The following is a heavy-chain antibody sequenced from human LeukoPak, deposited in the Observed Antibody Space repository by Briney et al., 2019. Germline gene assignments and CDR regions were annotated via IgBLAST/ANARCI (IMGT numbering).Heavy chain of an antibody. D-gene: IGHD2-21*02. J-gene: IGHJ4*02. CDR1: GFTFSSYA. V-gene: IGHV3-23*01. CDR2: ISGSGSNT. Sequence: GGSLRLSCAASGFTFSSYAMTWVRQAPGKGLEWVSAISGSGSNTYYADSVKGRFTISRDNSKNTLYLQMNSLRAEDTAVYYCAKVSVVTAILDYFDYWGQGTLVTVSS. CDR3: AKVSVVTAILDYFDY.